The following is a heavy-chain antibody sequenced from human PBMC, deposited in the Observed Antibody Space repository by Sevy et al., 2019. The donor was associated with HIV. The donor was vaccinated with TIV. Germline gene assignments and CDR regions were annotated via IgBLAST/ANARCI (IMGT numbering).Heavy chain of an antibody. CDR3: ARGETTFAQYYFDY. J-gene: IGHJ4*02. Sequence: ASVKVSCKASGYTFTSYAMHWVRQAPGQRLEWMGWINAGNGNTKYSQKFQGRVTITRDKSPGTAYMELSSLRSEDTAVYYCARGETTFAQYYFDYWGQGTLVTVSS. CDR2: INAGNGNT. V-gene: IGHV1-3*01. CDR1: GYTFTSYA. D-gene: IGHD3-16*01.